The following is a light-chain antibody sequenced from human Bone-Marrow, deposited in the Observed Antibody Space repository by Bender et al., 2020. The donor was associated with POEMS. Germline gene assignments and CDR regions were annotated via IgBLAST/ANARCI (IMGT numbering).Light chain of an antibody. CDR3: SSAAGGNKFV. J-gene: IGLJ2*01. CDR2: EVT. CDR1: SSDVGGYNY. Sequence: QSALTQRPSASGSPGQSVTISCTGTSSDVGGYNYVSWYQQHPGKAPKVMIYEVTKRSSGVPDRFSGSKSGNTASLTISGLQAEDEADYYCSSAAGGNKFVFGGGTKLTVL. V-gene: IGLV2-8*01.